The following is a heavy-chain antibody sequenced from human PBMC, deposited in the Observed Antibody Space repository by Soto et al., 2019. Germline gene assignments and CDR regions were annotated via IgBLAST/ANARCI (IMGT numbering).Heavy chain of an antibody. V-gene: IGHV1-24*01. J-gene: IGHJ3*02. CDR3: ATGTVGQVYYDSSGYYGVFDI. Sequence: ASVKVSCKVSGYTLTELSMHWVRQAPGKGLEWMGGFDPEDGETIYAQKFQGRVTMTEDTSTDTAYMELSSLRSEDTAVYYCATGTVGQVYYDSSGYYGVFDIWGQGTMVPVSS. D-gene: IGHD3-22*01. CDR2: FDPEDGET. CDR1: GYTLTELS.